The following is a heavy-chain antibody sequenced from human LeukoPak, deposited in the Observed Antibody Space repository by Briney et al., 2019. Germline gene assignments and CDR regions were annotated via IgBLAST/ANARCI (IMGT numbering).Heavy chain of an antibody. CDR2: MNPNSGNT. V-gene: IGHV1-8*01. Sequence: ASVKVSCKASGYTFTSYDINWVRQATGQGLEWMGWMNPNSGNTGYAQKFQGRVTMTRDTSISTAYMELSSLRSEDTAVYYCAREDGYNSAVHCWGQGTLVTVSS. D-gene: IGHD5-24*01. CDR1: GYTFTSYD. J-gene: IGHJ4*02. CDR3: AREDGYNSAVHC.